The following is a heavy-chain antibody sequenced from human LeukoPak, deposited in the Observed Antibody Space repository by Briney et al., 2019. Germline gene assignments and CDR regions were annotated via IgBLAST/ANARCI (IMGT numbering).Heavy chain of an antibody. CDR3: ARELDWYFDL. Sequence: GGSLRLSCAVSGFTFNSYAMHWVRQAPGKGLEWVAVMSYDGSNKYYADSVKGRFTISRDNSKNTLYLQMNSLRAEDTAVYYCARELDWYFDLWGRGTLVTVSS. CDR1: GFTFNSYA. V-gene: IGHV3-30-3*01. J-gene: IGHJ2*01. CDR2: MSYDGSNK.